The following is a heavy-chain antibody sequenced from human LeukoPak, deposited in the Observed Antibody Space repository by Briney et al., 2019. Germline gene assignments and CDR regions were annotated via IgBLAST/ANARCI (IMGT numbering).Heavy chain of an antibody. D-gene: IGHD3-22*01. J-gene: IGHJ4*02. CDR2: IIPIFGTA. Sequence: SLKVSCKASGGTFSGHAISWVRQAPGQGLEWMGGIIPIFGTANYAQKFQGRVTITADESTSTAYMELSSLRSEDTAVYYCRARTDSSGYYADYWGQGTLVTVSS. CDR3: RARTDSSGYYADY. CDR1: GGTFSGHA. V-gene: IGHV1-69*01.